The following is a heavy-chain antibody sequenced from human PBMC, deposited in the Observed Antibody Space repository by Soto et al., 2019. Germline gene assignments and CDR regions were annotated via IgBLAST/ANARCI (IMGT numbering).Heavy chain of an antibody. Sequence: LLQSGGDLVQPGGSLRLSCAASGFTFSDYAMTWVCQAPGKGLEWVSDISDGDGDTHYADSVRGRFVISRDNSKNTLFLEMNSLRAEDAAVYYCAKGRTYFDFWGQGSLVTVSS. V-gene: IGHV3-23*01. CDR3: AKGRTYFDF. CDR2: ISDGDGDT. CDR1: GFTFSDYA. J-gene: IGHJ4*02.